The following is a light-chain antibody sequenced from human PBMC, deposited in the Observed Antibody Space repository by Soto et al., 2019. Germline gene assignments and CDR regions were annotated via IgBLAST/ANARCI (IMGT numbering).Light chain of an antibody. CDR3: QQYNNWPPRT. V-gene: IGKV3-15*01. CDR2: AAS. Sequence: EIVMTQSPATLSVSPGETVTLSCRASQNVNNKLAWYQQRPGQAPRLLIYAASTRATGIPARFSGSGSGTEFTLTISSLQSEDFAVYYCQQYNNWPPRTFGQGTKLEIK. J-gene: IGKJ2*02. CDR1: QNVNNK.